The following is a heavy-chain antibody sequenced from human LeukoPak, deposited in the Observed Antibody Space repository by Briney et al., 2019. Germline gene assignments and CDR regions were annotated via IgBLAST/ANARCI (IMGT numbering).Heavy chain of an antibody. CDR3: ARFEYSSSSGAFDI. CDR2: IYYSGGT. J-gene: IGHJ3*02. CDR1: SDSLSSYY. Sequence: SETLSLTCTVSSDSLSSYYWSWGRQPPGKRVEWGGYIYYSGGTNCHPPLKRRVTISVETSKNQFSRKLSSVTAADTAVYYCARFEYSSSSGAFDICGEGTMVTVSS. V-gene: IGHV4-59*01. D-gene: IGHD6-6*01.